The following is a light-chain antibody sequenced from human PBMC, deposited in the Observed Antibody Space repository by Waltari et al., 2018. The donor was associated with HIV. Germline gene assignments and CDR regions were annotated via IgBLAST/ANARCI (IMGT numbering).Light chain of an antibody. Sequence: SYVLTQPPSVSVAPGQTARMNWGGNNIGSKRLHWYQQKPGQAPVLVVYDDRDRPSGIPERFSGSNFGNTATLTITRVEAGDEADYYCQVWESSTDDHQVVFGGGTKLTVL. J-gene: IGLJ2*01. V-gene: IGLV3-21*02. CDR1: NIGSKR. CDR3: QVWESSTDDHQVV. CDR2: DDR.